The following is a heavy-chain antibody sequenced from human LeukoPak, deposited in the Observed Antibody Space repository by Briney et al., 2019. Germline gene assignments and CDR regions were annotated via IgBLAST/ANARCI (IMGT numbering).Heavy chain of an antibody. J-gene: IGHJ4*02. CDR1: GFSLSTRGVG. CDR2: IYWDDDK. V-gene: IGHV2-5*02. Sequence: SGPTLVNPTQTLTLTCTFSGFSLSTRGVGVGWIRQPPGKALEWLALIYWDDDKRYSPSLKSRLTITKDTSKNQVVLTLTNMDPVDTATYYCAHRRPFASIWSSFFWDYWGQGTLVTVSS. D-gene: IGHD6-13*01. CDR3: AHRRPFASIWSSFFWDY.